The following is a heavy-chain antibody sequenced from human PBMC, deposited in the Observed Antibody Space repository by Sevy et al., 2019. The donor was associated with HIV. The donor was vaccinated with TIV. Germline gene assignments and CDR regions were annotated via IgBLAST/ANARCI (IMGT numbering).Heavy chain of an antibody. D-gene: IGHD2-15*01. CDR1: GFTFSSYG. J-gene: IGHJ4*02. Sequence: GGSLRLSCVASGFTFSSYGMHWVRQAPGKGLEWVGRVSYEGSDKYYADSVKGRFTIFRDNSKNTLYVEMNSLRSEDTAVYFCAKDMVDCSGGDCYSGPVSPFDFWGQGTLVTVSS. CDR2: VSYEGSDK. CDR3: AKDMVDCSGGDCYSGPVSPFDF. V-gene: IGHV3-30*18.